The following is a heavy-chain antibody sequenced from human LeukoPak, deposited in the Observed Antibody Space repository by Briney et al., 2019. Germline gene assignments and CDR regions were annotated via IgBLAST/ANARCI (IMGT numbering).Heavy chain of an antibody. CDR2: IYSGGST. Sequence: PGGSLRLSSAASGFTVSSNYMSWVRQAPGKGLEWVSVIYSGGSTYYADSVKGRFTISRDNSKNTLYLQVNSLRAEDTAVYYCARDKWGAVAGLDYWGQGTLVTVSS. D-gene: IGHD6-19*01. J-gene: IGHJ4*02. V-gene: IGHV3-53*01. CDR3: ARDKWGAVAGLDY. CDR1: GFTVSSNY.